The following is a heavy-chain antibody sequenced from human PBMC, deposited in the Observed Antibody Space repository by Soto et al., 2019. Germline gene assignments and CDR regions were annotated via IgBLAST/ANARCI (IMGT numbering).Heavy chain of an antibody. J-gene: IGHJ4*02. D-gene: IGHD3-16*02. Sequence: QVQLQESGPGLVKPSETLSLTCTVSGGPMSSYYWSWIRQPPGKGLEWIGYVYYTGSTNYIPSLKTNYNPSLKSRVTMSVDTSKNQFSLKLSSVTAADTAVYYCARGFGSTMPSLFWGQGTLVTVSS. V-gene: IGHV4-59*01. CDR2: VYYTGSTNYIPSLKT. CDR1: GGPMSSYY. CDR3: ARGFGSTMPSLF.